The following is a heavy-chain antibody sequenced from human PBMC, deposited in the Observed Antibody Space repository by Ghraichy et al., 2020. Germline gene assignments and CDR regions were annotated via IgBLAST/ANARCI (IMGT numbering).Heavy chain of an antibody. D-gene: IGHD1-26*01. CDR1: GFTFSDYY. V-gene: IGHV3-72*01. Sequence: GGSLRLSCAASGFTFSDYYMDWVRQAPGKGLEWVGRTRNKANSYTTEYAASVKGRFTISRDDSKNSLYLQMNSLKTEDTAVYYCARDLLRDGAYFDCWGQGTLVTVSS. CDR3: ARDLLRDGAYFDC. CDR2: TRNKANSYTT. J-gene: IGHJ4*02.